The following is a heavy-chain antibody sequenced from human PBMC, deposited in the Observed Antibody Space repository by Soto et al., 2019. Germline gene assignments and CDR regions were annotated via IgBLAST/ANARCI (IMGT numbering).Heavy chain of an antibody. J-gene: IGHJ6*01. CDR2: IDSYGSET. V-gene: IGHV3-74*01. CDR3: ASPVGGAGRHLYFDGLDV. Sequence: EVQLVESGGGLVQPGGSLRLSCAASGFTFRSYWMHWVRQVPGKGLVWVSRIDSYGSETNYADSVKGRFTISRDNAKNTVYLLMNSLRTEGTGVYYCASPVGGAGRHLYFDGLDVGGQWTTVTVSS. CDR1: GFTFRSYW. D-gene: IGHD6-19*01.